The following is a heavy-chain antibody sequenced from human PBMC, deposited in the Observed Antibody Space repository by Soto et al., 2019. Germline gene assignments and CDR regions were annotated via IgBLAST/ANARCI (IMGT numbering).Heavy chain of an antibody. CDR3: ARGHGHGGSAFDF. V-gene: IGHV4-59*01. D-gene: IGHD2-15*01. Sequence: QVQLQESGPGLVKPSETLSLTCTVSGGSTHSYYWAWIRQPPGKGLEWMGYVYYNGDTNYNPSLKSRVTISVDASKTQFSLKLTSVTPADPAVYYCARGHGHGGSAFDFWGQGTLVTVSS. CDR2: VYYNGDT. CDR1: GGSTHSYY. J-gene: IGHJ4*02.